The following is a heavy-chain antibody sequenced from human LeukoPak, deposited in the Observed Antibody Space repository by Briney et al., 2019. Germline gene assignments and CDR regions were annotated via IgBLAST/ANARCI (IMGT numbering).Heavy chain of an antibody. J-gene: IGHJ6*03. CDR1: GGSISSSSYY. V-gene: IGHV4-61*05. CDR3: ARARYDYVWGSYGRAYYYYMDV. CDR2: IYDSGST. D-gene: IGHD3-16*01. Sequence: PSETLSLTCTVSGGSISSSSYYWGWIRQPPGKGLEWIGYIYDSGSTNYNPSLKSQVTMSVDTSKNQFSLKLSSVTAADTAVYYCARARYDYVWGSYGRAYYYYMDVWGKGTTVTISS.